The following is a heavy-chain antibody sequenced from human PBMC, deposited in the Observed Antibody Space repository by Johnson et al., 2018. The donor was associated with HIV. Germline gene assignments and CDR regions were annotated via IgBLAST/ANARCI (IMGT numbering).Heavy chain of an antibody. CDR1: GFTFDDYG. V-gene: IGHV3-20*04. Sequence: VQLVESGGGVVRPGGSLRLSCAASGFTFDDYGMSWVRQAPGKGLEWVSGINWNGGSTGYAESVKGRLHISRDNAKNSLYLQMNSLRAEDTALYYCARVGDYYDYVWGAFDIWGQGTMVTVSS. J-gene: IGHJ3*02. CDR3: ARVGDYYDYVWGAFDI. D-gene: IGHD3-16*01. CDR2: INWNGGST.